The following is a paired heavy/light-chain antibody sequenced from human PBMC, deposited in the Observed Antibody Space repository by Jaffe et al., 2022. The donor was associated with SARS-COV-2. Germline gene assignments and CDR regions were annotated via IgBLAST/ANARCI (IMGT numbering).Heavy chain of an antibody. CDR2: IDPSDSYT. D-gene: IGHD4-17*01. CDR1: GYSFTSYW. J-gene: IGHJ6*02. V-gene: IGHV5-10-1*03. Sequence: EVQLVQSGAEVKKPGESLRISCKGSGYSFTSYWISWVRQMPGKGLEWMGRIDPSDSYTNYSPSFQGHVTISADKSISTAYLQWSSLKASDTAMYYCVTWFGDYEDTAPYYYYYGMDVWGQGTTVTVSS. CDR3: VTWFGDYEDTAPYYYYYGMDV.
Light chain of an antibody. Sequence: EIVLTQSPATLSLSPGERATLSCRASQSVSSYLAWYQQKPGQAPRLLIYDASNRATGIPARFSGSGSGTDFTLTISSLEPEDFAVYYCQQRSNWRGWTFGQGTKVEIK. CDR1: QSVSSY. V-gene: IGKV3-11*01. CDR2: DAS. CDR3: QQRSNWRGWT. J-gene: IGKJ1*01.